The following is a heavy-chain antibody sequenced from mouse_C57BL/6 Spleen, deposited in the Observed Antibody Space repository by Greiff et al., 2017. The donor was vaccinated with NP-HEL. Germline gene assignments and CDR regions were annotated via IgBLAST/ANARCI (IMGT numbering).Heavy chain of an antibody. CDR3: ARSGVVAPDWYFDV. CDR1: GYTFTSYG. CDR2: IYPRSGNT. D-gene: IGHD1-1*01. V-gene: IGHV1-81*01. Sequence: QVPLQQSGAELARPGASVKLSCKASGYTFTSYGISWVKQRTGQGLEWIGEIYPRSGNTYFNEKFKGKATLTADKSSSTAYMELRSLTSEDSAVYFCARSGVVAPDWYFDVWGTGTTVTVSS. J-gene: IGHJ1*03.